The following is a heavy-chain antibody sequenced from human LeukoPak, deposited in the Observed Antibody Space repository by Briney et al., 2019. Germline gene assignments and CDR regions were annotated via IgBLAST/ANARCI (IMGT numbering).Heavy chain of an antibody. J-gene: IGHJ4*02. V-gene: IGHV1-24*01. Sequence: VASVKVSCKVSGYTLTELSMHWVRQAPGKGLEWMGGFDPEDGETIYAQKFQGRVTMTEDTSTDTAYMELRSLRSDDTAVYYCARGLLNWNDVRPSFDYWGQGTLVTVSS. CDR3: ARGLLNWNDVRPSFDY. CDR2: FDPEDGET. D-gene: IGHD1-1*01. CDR1: GYTLTELS.